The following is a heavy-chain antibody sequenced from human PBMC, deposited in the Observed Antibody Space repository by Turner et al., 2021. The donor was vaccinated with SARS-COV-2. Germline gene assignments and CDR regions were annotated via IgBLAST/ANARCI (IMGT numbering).Heavy chain of an antibody. CDR1: GGSISSSSYY. Sequence: QLPLQESGPGLVKPSETLSLTCTVSGGSISSSSYYWGWIRQPPGKGLEWIGNIYYSGITYYNPSLKSRVTISVDTSKNQFSLKLSSVTATDTAVYYCARRLVVQGTDDYSYYYGMDVWGQGTTVTVSS. V-gene: IGHV4-39*01. J-gene: IGHJ6*02. D-gene: IGHD3-22*01. CDR3: ARRLVVQGTDDYSYYYGMDV. CDR2: IYYSGIT.